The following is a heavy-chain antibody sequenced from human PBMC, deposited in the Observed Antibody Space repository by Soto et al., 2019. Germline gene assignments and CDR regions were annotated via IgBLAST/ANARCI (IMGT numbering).Heavy chain of an antibody. CDR2: ISWNSGSI. D-gene: IGHD6-13*01. CDR1: GFTFDDYA. CDR3: AKDTRLIAAAGAFDI. V-gene: IGHV3-9*01. J-gene: IGHJ3*02. Sequence: SLRLSCAASGFTFDDYAMHWVRQAPGKGLEWVSGISWNSGSIGYADSVKGRFTISRDNAKNSLYLQMNSLRAEDTALYYCAKDTRLIAAAGAFDIWGQGTMVTVSS.